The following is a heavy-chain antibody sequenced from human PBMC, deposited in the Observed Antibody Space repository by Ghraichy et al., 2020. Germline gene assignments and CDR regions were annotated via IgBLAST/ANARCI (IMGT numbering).Heavy chain of an antibody. CDR2: INHSGST. D-gene: IGHD3-3*01. V-gene: IGHV4-34*01. J-gene: IGHJ4*02. CDR1: GGSFRGYY. CDR3: ARGQTILGVVIPWGHYFDY. Sequence: SETLSLTCAVYGGSFRGYYWSWIRQPPGKGLEWIGEINHSGSTNYNPSLKSRVTISVDTSKNQFSLKLSSVTAADTAVYYCARGQTILGVVIPWGHYFDYWGQGTLVTVSS.